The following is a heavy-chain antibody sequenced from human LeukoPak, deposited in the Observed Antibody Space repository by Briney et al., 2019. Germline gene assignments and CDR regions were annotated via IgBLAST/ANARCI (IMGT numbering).Heavy chain of an antibody. CDR3: VGGIAVAGSPFGY. CDR2: MSYDGSNK. Sequence: GGSLRLSCAASGFTFSSYAMHWVRQAPGKGLEWVAVMSYDGSNKYYADSVKGRFTISRDNSKNTLYLQMNSLRAEDTAVYYCVGGIAVAGSPFGYWGQGTLVTVSS. CDR1: GFTFSSYA. V-gene: IGHV3-30*04. J-gene: IGHJ4*02. D-gene: IGHD6-19*01.